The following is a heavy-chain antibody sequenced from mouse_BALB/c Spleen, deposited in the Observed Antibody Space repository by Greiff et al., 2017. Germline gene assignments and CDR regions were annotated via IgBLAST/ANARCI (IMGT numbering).Heavy chain of an antibody. CDR3: ARDGYDEYAMDY. V-gene: IGHV5-6-5*01. CDR1: GFTFSSYS. J-gene: IGHJ4*01. D-gene: IGHD2-2*01. CDR2: ISSGGST. Sequence: EVMLVESGGGLVKPGGSLKLSCAASGFTFSSYSMSWVRQTPEKRLEWVASISSGGSTYYPDSVKGRFTISRDNARNILYLQMSSLRSEDTSMYYCARDGYDEYAMDYWGQGTSVTVSS.